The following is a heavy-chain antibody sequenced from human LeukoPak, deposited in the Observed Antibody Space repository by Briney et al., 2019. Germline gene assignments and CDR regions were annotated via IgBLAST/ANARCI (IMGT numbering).Heavy chain of an antibody. CDR3: ARAFYSSGYTGVDY. CDR2: ITSSSSYI. V-gene: IGHV3-21*01. D-gene: IGHD3-22*01. Sequence: GGSLRLSCAASGFTFSSYNMNWVRQAPGKGLEWVSSITSSSSYIYYADSVKGRFTISRDNAKNSLYLQMDSLRAEDTAVYYCARAFYSSGYTGVDYWGQGTLVTVSS. CDR1: GFTFSSYN. J-gene: IGHJ4*02.